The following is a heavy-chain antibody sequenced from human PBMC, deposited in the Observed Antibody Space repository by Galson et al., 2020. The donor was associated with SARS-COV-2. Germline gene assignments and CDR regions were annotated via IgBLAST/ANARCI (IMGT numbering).Heavy chain of an antibody. CDR1: GFSLTTSGVG. D-gene: IGHD3-9*01. CDR3: AHRRLPQYGRHFDWSHGGFDF. Sequence: SGPTLVKPTQTLTLTCTFSGFSLTTSGVGVGWIRQPPGKALEWLALIYWDDYKRYSPSLESRLTITKDTSKNQVVLTMTNMDPVDTATYYCAHRRLPQYGRHFDWSHGGFDFWGQGTLVTVSS. CDR2: IYWDDYK. V-gene: IGHV2-5*02. J-gene: IGHJ4*02.